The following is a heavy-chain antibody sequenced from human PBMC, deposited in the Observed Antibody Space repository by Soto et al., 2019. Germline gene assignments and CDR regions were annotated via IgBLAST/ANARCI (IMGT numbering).Heavy chain of an antibody. CDR2: IYHSGNT. Sequence: QVQLQESGPGLVKPSGTLSLTCAVSGDSISGSNWGSWVRQSPGKGLEWIGKIYHSGNTNYTPSLKGRAPISVDKSKNQFSLRLNSVTAADPAVYYCLRVVWSVPAPGTSGWFDPWGQGTLVTVSS. J-gene: IGHJ5*02. D-gene: IGHD6-13*01. CDR3: LRVVWSVPAPGTSGWFDP. V-gene: IGHV4-4*02. CDR1: GDSISGSNW.